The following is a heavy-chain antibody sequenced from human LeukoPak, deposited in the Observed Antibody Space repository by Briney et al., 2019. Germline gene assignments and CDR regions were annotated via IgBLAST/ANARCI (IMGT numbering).Heavy chain of an antibody. CDR1: GGSISSSSYY. Sequence: SETLSLTRTVSGGSISSSSYYWGWIRQPPGKGLEWIGSIYYSGSTYYNPSLKSRVTISVDTSKNQFSLKLSSVTAADTAVYYCGVLAVRGVIQSDYWGQGTLVTVSS. J-gene: IGHJ4*02. CDR3: GVLAVRGVIQSDY. CDR2: IYYSGST. V-gene: IGHV4-39*07. D-gene: IGHD3-10*01.